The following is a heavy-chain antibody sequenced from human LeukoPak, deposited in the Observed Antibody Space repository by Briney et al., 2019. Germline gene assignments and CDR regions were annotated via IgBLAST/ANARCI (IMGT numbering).Heavy chain of an antibody. J-gene: IGHJ4*02. CDR2: GHYTGRT. V-gene: IGHV4-39*07. CDR1: GDSLSSSDY. CDR3: ARMTTVTNLDY. D-gene: IGHD4-17*01. Sequence: KASETLSLTCTVSGDSLSSSDYWGWIRQPPGQGLEWIGSGHYTGRTDYNPSLKSRVTISIDTSKNQFSLKLSSVTAADTAVYYCARMTTVTNLDYWGQGTPVTVSS.